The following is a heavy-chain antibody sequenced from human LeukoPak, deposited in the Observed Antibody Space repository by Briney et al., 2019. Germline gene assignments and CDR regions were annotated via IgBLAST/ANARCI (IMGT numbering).Heavy chain of an antibody. J-gene: IGHJ3*02. CDR2: IYYSGST. Sequence: SETLSLTCTVSGGSISSYYWSWIRQPPGKGLEWIGYIYYSGSTNYNPSLKSRVTISVDTSKNQFSLKLSSVTAADTAVYYCARALGYSSPDAFDIWDQGAMVTVSS. CDR3: ARALGYSSPDAFDI. D-gene: IGHD6-13*01. V-gene: IGHV4-59*01. CDR1: GGSISSYY.